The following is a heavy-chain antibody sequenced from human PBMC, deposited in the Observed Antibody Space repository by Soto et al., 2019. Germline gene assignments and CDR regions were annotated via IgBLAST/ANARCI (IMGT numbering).Heavy chain of an antibody. CDR3: ARGRGYSYGLDP. CDR1: GGSISRHY. D-gene: IGHD5-18*01. Sequence: SETLSLTCTVSGGSISRHYWSWIRQPPGEGLEWIGFISYSGTTSYSPSLKSRVAISLDTSKNQFSLSLNFVTAADTAVYYCARGRGYSYGLDPWGQGSLVTVSS. CDR2: ISYSGTT. J-gene: IGHJ5*02. V-gene: IGHV4-59*08.